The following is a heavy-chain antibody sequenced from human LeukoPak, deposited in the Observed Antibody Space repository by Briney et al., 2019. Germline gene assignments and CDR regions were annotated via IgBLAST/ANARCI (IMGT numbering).Heavy chain of an antibody. CDR1: GGSISNYY. CDR2: IYYSGST. CDR3: ARLPGMTTVDYYYYYMDV. V-gene: IGHV4-59*01. J-gene: IGHJ6*03. D-gene: IGHD4-11*01. Sequence: SETLSLTCTVSGGSISNYYWSWIRQPPGKGLEWIGYIYYSGSTNYNPSLKSRVAISVDTSKNQFSLKLTSVTAADTAVCYCARLPGMTTVDYYYYYMDVRGKGTTVTVSS.